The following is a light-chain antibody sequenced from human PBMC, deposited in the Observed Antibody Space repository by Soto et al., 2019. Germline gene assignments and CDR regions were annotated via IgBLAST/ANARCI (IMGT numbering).Light chain of an antibody. CDR1: QTISSY. Sequence: DIQMTQSPSTLSASVGDRVTMTCLASQTISSYLNWYQQKPGKAPKLLIYAASSLQSGVPSRFSGRGSGTDFTLTISSLQPEDFATYYCQQSYTTPRAFGQGTKVDI. J-gene: IGKJ1*01. CDR3: QQSYTTPRA. CDR2: AAS. V-gene: IGKV1-39*01.